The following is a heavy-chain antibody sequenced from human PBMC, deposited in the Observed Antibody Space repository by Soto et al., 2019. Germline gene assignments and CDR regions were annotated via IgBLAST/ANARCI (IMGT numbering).Heavy chain of an antibody. CDR1: GLTFSTYG. J-gene: IGHJ6*02. V-gene: IGHV3-48*02. CDR2: ITSSTTI. D-gene: IGHD1-1*01. Sequence: LVESGGGLVQPGGSLRLSCEASGLTFSTYGFNWVRQAPGKWLEWVSYITSSTTIYYADSVRGRFTTSRDNAKNSLYLQMNSLRDEDTAVYYCARQRNGAGDVWGQGTTVTVSS. CDR3: ARQRNGAGDV.